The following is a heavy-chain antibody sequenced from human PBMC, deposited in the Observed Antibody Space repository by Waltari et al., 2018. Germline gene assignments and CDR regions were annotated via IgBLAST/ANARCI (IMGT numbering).Heavy chain of an antibody. Sequence: QVQLVESGGGVVQPGRSLRLSRAASGFTFSSYGMHWVRQAPGKGLEWVAVISYDGSNKYYADSVKGRFTISRDNSKNTLYLQMNSLRAEDTAVYYCAKDSGYSSSWYDYWGQGTLVTVSS. CDR3: AKDSGYSSSWYDY. V-gene: IGHV3-30*18. D-gene: IGHD6-13*01. J-gene: IGHJ4*02. CDR2: ISYDGSNK. CDR1: GFTFSSYG.